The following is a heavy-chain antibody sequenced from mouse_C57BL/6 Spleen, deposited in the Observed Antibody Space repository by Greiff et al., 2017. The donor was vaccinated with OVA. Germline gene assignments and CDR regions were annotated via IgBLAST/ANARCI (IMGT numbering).Heavy chain of an antibody. CDR1: GYTFTSYW. Sequence: VQLQQPGAELVKPGASVKLSCKASGYTFTSYWMQWVNQRPGQGLEWIGEIDPSDSYTNYNQKFKGKATLTVDTSSSTAYMQLSSLTSEDSAGYYCARGKLYAMDYWGQGTSVTVSS. CDR3: ARGKLYAMDY. CDR2: IDPSDSYT. J-gene: IGHJ4*01. V-gene: IGHV1-50*01.